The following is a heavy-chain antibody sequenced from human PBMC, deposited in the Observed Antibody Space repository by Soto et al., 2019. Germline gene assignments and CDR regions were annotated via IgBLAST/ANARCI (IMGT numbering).Heavy chain of an antibody. V-gene: IGHV5-51*01. Sequence: WESLKISCKGSGYSFSNYWIGWVRQMPGKGLEWMGTIYPGDSDTRYSPSFQGQVTISAGKSLSTAYLQWSSLKASDTAMYYCVRSDSSSWFIDYWGQGTPVTVSS. CDR1: GYSFSNYW. D-gene: IGHD6-13*01. J-gene: IGHJ4*02. CDR3: VRSDSSSWFIDY. CDR2: IYPGDSDT.